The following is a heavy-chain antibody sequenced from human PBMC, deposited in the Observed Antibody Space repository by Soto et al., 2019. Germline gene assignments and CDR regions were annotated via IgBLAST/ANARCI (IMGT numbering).Heavy chain of an antibody. J-gene: IGHJ1*01. CDR2: ISWDGGST. CDR1: GFTFDDYT. CDR3: AKDDCSGGSCDTSH. Sequence: EVQLVESGGVVVQPGGSLRLSCAASGFTFDDYTMHWVRQAPGKGLEWVSLISWDGGSTYYADSVKGRFTISRDNSKNSLYLQMNRLRTEDTALYYCAKDDCSGGSCDTSHWGQGTLVTVSS. D-gene: IGHD2-15*01. V-gene: IGHV3-43*01.